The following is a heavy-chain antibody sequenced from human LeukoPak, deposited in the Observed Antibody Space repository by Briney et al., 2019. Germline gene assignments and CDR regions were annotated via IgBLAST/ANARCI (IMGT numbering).Heavy chain of an antibody. CDR2: INPSGGST. V-gene: IGHV1-46*01. J-gene: IGHJ3*02. CDR3: ARGRGSYWDAFDI. CDR1: GGTFSSYA. Sequence: ASVKVSCKASGGTFSSYAISWVRQAPGQGLEWMGIINPSGGSTNYAQKFQGRVTMTRDTSTSTAYMELRSLRSDDTAVYYCARGRGSYWDAFDIWGQGTMVTVSS. D-gene: IGHD1-26*01.